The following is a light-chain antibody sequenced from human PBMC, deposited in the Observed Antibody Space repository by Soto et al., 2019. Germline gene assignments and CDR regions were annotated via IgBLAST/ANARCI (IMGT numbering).Light chain of an antibody. Sequence: DIQMTQYPSSLFASVGDRVTITCQATQDINIYLNWYQQKPGKAPNLLIYDASNLEIGVPSRFSGSGSGTHFTFTISSLQTEDIGTYYCQQYDSLPITFGRGTRLEI. V-gene: IGKV1-33*01. CDR2: DAS. CDR3: QQYDSLPIT. J-gene: IGKJ5*01. CDR1: QDINIY.